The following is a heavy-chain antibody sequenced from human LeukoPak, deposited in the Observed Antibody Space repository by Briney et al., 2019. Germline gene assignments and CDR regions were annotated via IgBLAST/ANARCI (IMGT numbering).Heavy chain of an antibody. Sequence: GGSLRLSCAASLFTFSTYWMSWVRQAPGKGLEWVADIKEDGSQKHYVDSVKGRFTISRDNAKSSLYLQMNNLRAEDTAVYYCARSPLRRSDSWGQGTLVIVSS. CDR3: ARSPLRRSDS. CDR1: LFTFSTYW. D-gene: IGHD1-14*01. J-gene: IGHJ4*02. V-gene: IGHV3-7*01. CDR2: IKEDGSQK.